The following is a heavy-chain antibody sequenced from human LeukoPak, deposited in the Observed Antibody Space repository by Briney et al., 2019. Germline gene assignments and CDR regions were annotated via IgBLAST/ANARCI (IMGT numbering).Heavy chain of an antibody. J-gene: IGHJ4*02. D-gene: IGHD6-19*01. CDR2: IYYSGST. V-gene: IGHV4-59*01. Sequence: KTSETLSLTCTVSGGSISSYYWSWIRQPPGKGLEWIGYIYYSGSTNYNPSLKSRVTISVDTSKNQFSLKLSSVTAADTAVYYCARSYSSGWYGNYFDYWGQGTLVTVSS. CDR3: ARSYSSGWYGNYFDY. CDR1: GGSISSYY.